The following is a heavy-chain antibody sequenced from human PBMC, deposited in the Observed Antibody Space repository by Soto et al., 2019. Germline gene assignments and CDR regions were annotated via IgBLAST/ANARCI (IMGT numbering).Heavy chain of an antibody. J-gene: IGHJ5*02. D-gene: IGHD3-3*01. CDR2: IYYSGST. V-gene: IGHV4-39*01. CDR3: ARHQPHPTRFLEWLLLPWFDP. CDR1: GGSISSSSYY. Sequence: QLQLQESGPGLVKPSETLSLTCTVSGGSISSSSYYWGWIRQPPGKGLEWIGSIYYSGSTYYNPSLKSRVTISVDTSKNQFSLKLSSVTAADTAVYYCARHQPHPTRFLEWLLLPWFDPWGQGTLVTVSS.